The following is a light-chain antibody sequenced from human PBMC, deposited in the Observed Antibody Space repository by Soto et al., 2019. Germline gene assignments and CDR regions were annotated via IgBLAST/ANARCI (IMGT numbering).Light chain of an antibody. Sequence: SSELTQPPSLSATPGKTATITCGGSNIGSKSVNWYQQKPGQAPVMIMFYDRVRPSGIPARFSGSNSGNTATLTISGVEVGDEADYYCQVWDTTSDPEGVFGGGTKLTVL. V-gene: IGLV3-21*04. CDR3: QVWDTTSDPEGV. CDR2: YDR. J-gene: IGLJ3*02. CDR1: NIGSKS.